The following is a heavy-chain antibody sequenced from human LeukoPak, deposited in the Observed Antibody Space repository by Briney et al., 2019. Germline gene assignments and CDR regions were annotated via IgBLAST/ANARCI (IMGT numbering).Heavy chain of an antibody. J-gene: IGHJ5*02. V-gene: IGHV4-30-2*01. CDR2: IYHSGST. CDR3: ARVLYGDYANWFDP. D-gene: IGHD4-17*01. CDR1: GGSISSGGYS. Sequence: SETLSLTCAVSGGSISSGGYSWSWIRQPPGKGLEWIGYIYHSGSTYYNPSLKSRVTISVDRSKNQFSLKLSSVTAADTAVYYCARVLYGDYANWFDPWGQGTLVTVSS.